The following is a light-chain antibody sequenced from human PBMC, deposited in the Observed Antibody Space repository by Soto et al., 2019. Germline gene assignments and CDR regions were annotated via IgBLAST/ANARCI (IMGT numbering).Light chain of an antibody. CDR3: QQYDNRPPT. Sequence: DIQMTQSPSSLPASVGDRVTITCQASQDISNYLNWYQQKPGKAPKLLIYDASNLETGVPSRFSGSGSGTDFTFTISSLQPEDIATYYCQQYDNRPPTFGPGTKVDIK. CDR1: QDISNY. CDR2: DAS. J-gene: IGKJ3*01. V-gene: IGKV1-33*01.